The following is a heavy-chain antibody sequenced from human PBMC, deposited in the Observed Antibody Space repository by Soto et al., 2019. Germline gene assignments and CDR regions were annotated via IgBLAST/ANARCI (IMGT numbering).Heavy chain of an antibody. CDR1: GYTFTSYG. J-gene: IGHJ4*02. CDR3: ARHVGATTTAFDY. D-gene: IGHD5-12*01. CDR2: IIPILGIA. V-gene: IGHV1-69*04. Sequence: ASVKVSCKASGYTFTSYGISWVRQAPGQGLEWMGRIIPILGIANYAQKFQGRVTITADKSTSTAYMELSSLRSEDTAVYYCARHVGATTTAFDYWGQGTLVTVSS.